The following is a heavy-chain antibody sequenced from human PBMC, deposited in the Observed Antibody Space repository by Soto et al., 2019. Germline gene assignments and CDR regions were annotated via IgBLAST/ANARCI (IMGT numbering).Heavy chain of an antibody. CDR2: ISACGGNT. CDR1: GYTFTSYG. CDR3: ARDDDYGGNSGLFRFDY. J-gene: IGHJ4*02. V-gene: IGHV1-18*01. Sequence: ASVKVSCKASGYTFTSYGISWVRQAPGQGLEWMGRISACGGNTSYAQKFQGRVTMTRDTSTSTVYMELSSLRSEDTAVYYCARDDDYGGNSGLFRFDYWGQGTLVTVSS. D-gene: IGHD4-17*01.